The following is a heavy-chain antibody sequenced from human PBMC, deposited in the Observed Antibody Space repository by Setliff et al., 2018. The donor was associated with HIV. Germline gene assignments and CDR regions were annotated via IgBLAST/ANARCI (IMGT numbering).Heavy chain of an antibody. CDR2: IKDDESEK. D-gene: IGHD4-17*01. Sequence: PGGSLRLSCAGSGFMFSDYWLHWVRQAPGKGLEWVADIKDDESEKYYVDSVRGRFTISRDNARNSLFLQMNNLRADDTAVYYCARGQIGYGDYDLNRFDPWGQGTLVTVSS. CDR3: ARGQIGYGDYDLNRFDP. V-gene: IGHV3-7*01. J-gene: IGHJ5*02. CDR1: GFMFSDYW.